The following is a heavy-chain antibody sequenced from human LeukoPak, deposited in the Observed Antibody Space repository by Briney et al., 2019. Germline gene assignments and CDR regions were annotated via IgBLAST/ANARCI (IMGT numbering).Heavy chain of an antibody. V-gene: IGHV1-18*01. J-gene: IGHJ4*02. CDR2: ISAYNGNT. CDR1: GYTFTNYA. CDR3: ARVRNSGFRYVDS. Sequence: ASVKVSCKASGYTFTNYAISWVRQARGQGLEWVGWISAYNGNTNYAQKLQGRVTMTTDTSTSTAYMDLRSLRSDDTAVYYCARVRNSGFRYVDSWGQGTLVTVSS. D-gene: IGHD5-12*01.